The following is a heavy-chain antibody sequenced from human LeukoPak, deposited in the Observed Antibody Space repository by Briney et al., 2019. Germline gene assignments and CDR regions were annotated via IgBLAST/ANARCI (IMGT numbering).Heavy chain of an antibody. CDR2: ISSYNGNT. D-gene: IGHD3-22*01. CDR1: GYTFTSYG. CDR3: AREHYDTSGYFPVYWFDP. V-gene: IGHV1-18*01. J-gene: IGHJ5*02. Sequence: ASVKVSCKASGYTFTSYGISWVRRAPGQGLEWMGWISSYNGNTSYAQKLQGRVTMTTDTSTSTAYMELRSLRSDDTAVYYCAREHYDTSGYFPVYWFDPWGQGTLVTVSS.